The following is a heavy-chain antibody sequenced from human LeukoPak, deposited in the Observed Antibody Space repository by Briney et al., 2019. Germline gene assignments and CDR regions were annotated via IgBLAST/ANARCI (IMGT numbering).Heavy chain of an antibody. CDR3: ARQGNSSSWYSYYYYYGMDV. V-gene: IGHV4-39*01. J-gene: IGHJ6*02. D-gene: IGHD6-13*01. Sequence: SETLSLTCTVSGGSISSSSYYWGWIRQPPGKGLEWIGSIYYSGSTYYNPSLKSRVTISVDTSKNQFSLKLSSVTAADTAVYYCARQGNSSSWYSYYYYYGMDVWGQGTTVTVSS. CDR1: GGSISSSSYY. CDR2: IYYSGST.